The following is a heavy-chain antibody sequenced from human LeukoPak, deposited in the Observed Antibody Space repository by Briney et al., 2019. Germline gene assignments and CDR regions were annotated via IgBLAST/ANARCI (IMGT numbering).Heavy chain of an antibody. CDR2: IYASGST. D-gene: IGHD2-15*01. V-gene: IGHV4-4*07. CDR3: ARAHCSGGSCYLDY. J-gene: IGHJ4*02. CDR1: GGSISNWY. Sequence: PSETLSLTCTVSGGSISNWYWTWIWQPAGKGLEWIGRIYASGSTDHNPSLKSRVTMSVDRSNNQFSLKLSSVTAADTGVYYCARAHCSGGSCYLDYWGQGSLVTVSS.